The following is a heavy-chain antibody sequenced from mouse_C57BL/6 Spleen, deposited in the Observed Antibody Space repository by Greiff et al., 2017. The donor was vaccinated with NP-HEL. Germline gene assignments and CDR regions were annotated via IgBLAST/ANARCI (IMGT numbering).Heavy chain of an antibody. D-gene: IGHD2-4*01. V-gene: IGHV1-55*01. CDR2: IYPGSGST. CDR1: GYTFTSYW. J-gene: IGHJ4*01. CDR3: ASRIYYDYAMDY. Sequence: QVQLQQPGAELVKPGASVKMSCKASGYTFTSYWITWVKQRPGQGLEWIGDIYPGSGSTNYNEKLKSKATLTVDTSSSTAYMQLSSLTSEDSAVYYCASRIYYDYAMDYWGQGTSVTVSS.